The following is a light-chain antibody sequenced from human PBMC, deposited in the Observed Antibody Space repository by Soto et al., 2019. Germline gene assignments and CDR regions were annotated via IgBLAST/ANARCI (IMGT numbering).Light chain of an antibody. CDR1: QCISSY. CDR2: AEA. CDR3: QQLNSYPLT. Sequence: DIQLTQSPSFLSASVGDRVTITCRASQCISSYFAWYQQKPWKAPKLLIYAEATLQSGVPSRFIGSRSGTEFTLTISSLQPADFATCYCQQLNSYPLTCGGGTKVEIK. J-gene: IGKJ4*01. V-gene: IGKV1-9*01.